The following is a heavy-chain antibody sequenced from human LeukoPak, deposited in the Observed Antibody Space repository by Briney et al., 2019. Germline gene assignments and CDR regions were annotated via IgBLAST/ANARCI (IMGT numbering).Heavy chain of an antibody. J-gene: IGHJ4*02. CDR1: GGSISSGGYY. D-gene: IGHD3-22*01. CDR2: IYYSGST. Sequence: SQTLSLTCTVSGGSISSGGYYWSWIRQHPGKGLEWIGYIYYSGSTYYNPSLKSRVTISVDTSKNQFSLKLSSVTAADTAVYYCARVPYYDSSGYSVFDYWGQGTLVTVSS. CDR3: ARVPYYDSSGYSVFDY. V-gene: IGHV4-31*03.